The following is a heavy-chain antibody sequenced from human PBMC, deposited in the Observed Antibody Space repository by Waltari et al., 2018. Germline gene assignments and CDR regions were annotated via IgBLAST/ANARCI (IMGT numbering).Heavy chain of an antibody. CDR3: ATVNFGGATFCFDP. Sequence: QVQLVQSGAEVKKPGASVKVSCKASGYTFTGYYMHWVRQAPGQGLEWMGGFDPEDGETIYAQKFQGRVTMTEDTSTDTAYMELSSLRSEDTAVYYCATVNFGGATFCFDPWGQGTLVTVSS. D-gene: IGHD1-26*01. CDR1: GYTFTGYY. J-gene: IGHJ5*02. CDR2: FDPEDGET. V-gene: IGHV1-24*01.